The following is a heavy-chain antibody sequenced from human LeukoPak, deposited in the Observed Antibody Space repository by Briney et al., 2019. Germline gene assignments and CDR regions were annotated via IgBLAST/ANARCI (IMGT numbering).Heavy chain of an antibody. CDR1: GFTFSSYA. Sequence: GGSLRLSCAASGFTFSSYAMSWVRQAPGKGLEWVSAISGSRGSTYYADSVKGRFTISRDNSKNTLYLQMNSLRAEDTAVYYCAKPPREGYCSSTSCGPPNHYYYGMDVWGQGTTVTVSS. CDR3: AKPPREGYCSSTSCGPPNHYYYGMDV. J-gene: IGHJ6*02. V-gene: IGHV3-23*01. D-gene: IGHD2-2*01. CDR2: ISGSRGST.